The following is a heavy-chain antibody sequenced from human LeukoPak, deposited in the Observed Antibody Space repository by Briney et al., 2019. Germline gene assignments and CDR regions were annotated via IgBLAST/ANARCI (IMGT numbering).Heavy chain of an antibody. CDR1: GYTFTSYG. D-gene: IGHD1-26*01. J-gene: IGHJ1*01. Sequence: ASVKVSCKASGYTFTSYGISWVRQAPGQGLEWMGWISAYNGNTNYAQKLQGRVTLTTDTSTSTAYMELRSLRSDDTAVYYCARDWAGSYYPSFHFQHWGQGTLVTVSS. V-gene: IGHV1-18*01. CDR3: ARDWAGSYYPSFHFQH. CDR2: ISAYNGNT.